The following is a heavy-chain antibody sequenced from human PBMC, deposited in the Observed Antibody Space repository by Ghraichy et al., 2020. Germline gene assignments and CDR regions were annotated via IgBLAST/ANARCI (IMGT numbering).Heavy chain of an antibody. D-gene: IGHD3-22*01. CDR1: GFTFRSYW. CDR2: MKQDGSEK. CDR3: ARAIYYYDSSDLGYYFDY. Sequence: GGSLRLSCAAFGFTFRSYWMSWVRQAPGKGLEWVANMKQDGSEKYYVDSVKGRFTISRDNAKNSLYLQLNSLRAEDTAMYYCARAIYYYDSSDLGYYFDYWGQGTLVTVSS. V-gene: IGHV3-7*03. J-gene: IGHJ4*02.